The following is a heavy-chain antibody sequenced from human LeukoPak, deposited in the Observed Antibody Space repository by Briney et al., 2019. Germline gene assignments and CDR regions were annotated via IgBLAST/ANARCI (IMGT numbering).Heavy chain of an antibody. CDR2: IKQDGSEK. Sequence: GGSLRLSCAASGFTFSDYNMNWVRQAPGKGLEWVANIKQDGSEKYYVDSVKGRFTISRDNAKNSLYLQMNSLRAEDTAMYYCARDSAGNDYWGQGTLVTVSS. CDR1: GFTFSDYN. CDR3: ARDSAGNDY. J-gene: IGHJ4*02. V-gene: IGHV3-7*01. D-gene: IGHD6-13*01.